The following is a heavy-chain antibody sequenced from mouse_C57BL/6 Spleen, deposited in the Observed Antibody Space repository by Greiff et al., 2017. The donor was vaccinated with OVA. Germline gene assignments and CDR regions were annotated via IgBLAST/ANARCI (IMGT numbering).Heavy chain of an antibody. CDR3: ARSDGSSYGFAY. J-gene: IGHJ3*01. Sequence: QVQLKQSGPELVKPGASVKISCKASGYAFSSSWMNWVKQRPGKGLEWIGRIYPGDGDTNYNGKFKGKATLTADKSSSTAYMQLSSLTSEDSAVYFCARSDGSSYGFAYWGQGTLVTVSA. V-gene: IGHV1-82*01. CDR2: IYPGDGDT. CDR1: GYAFSSSW. D-gene: IGHD1-1*01.